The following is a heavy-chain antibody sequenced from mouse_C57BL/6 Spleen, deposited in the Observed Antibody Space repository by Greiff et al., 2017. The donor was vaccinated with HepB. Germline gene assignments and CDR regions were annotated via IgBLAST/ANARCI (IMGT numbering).Heavy chain of an antibody. Sequence: QVQLQQPGAELVRPGSSVKLSCKASGYTFTSYWVDWVKQRPGQGLEWIGNIYPSDSETHYNQKFKDKATLTVDKSSSTAYMQLSSLTSEDSAVYYCAREGVYYGNPFAYWGQGTLVTVSA. CDR2: IYPSDSET. CDR1: GYTFTSYW. CDR3: AREGVYYGNPFAY. V-gene: IGHV1-61*01. J-gene: IGHJ3*01. D-gene: IGHD2-1*01.